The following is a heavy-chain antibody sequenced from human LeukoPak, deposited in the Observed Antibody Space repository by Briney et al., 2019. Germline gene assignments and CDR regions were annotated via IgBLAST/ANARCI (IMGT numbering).Heavy chain of an antibody. CDR3: ARTGSSGSYYHNWFDP. Sequence: GGSLRLSCAASGFTFDDYAMHWVRQAPGKGLEWVSGISWNSGSIGYADSVKGRFTISRDNAKNSLYLQMNSLRAEDTAVYYCARTGSSGSYYHNWFDPWGQGTLVTVSS. CDR1: GFTFDDYA. D-gene: IGHD3-10*01. CDR2: ISWNSGSI. V-gene: IGHV3-9*01. J-gene: IGHJ5*02.